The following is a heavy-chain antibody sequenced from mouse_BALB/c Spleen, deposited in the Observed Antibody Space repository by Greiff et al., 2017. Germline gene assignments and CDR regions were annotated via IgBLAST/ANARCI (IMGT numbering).Heavy chain of an antibody. V-gene: IGHV3-6*02. CDR2: ISYDGSN. CDR3: ARVGSSPYYFDY. J-gene: IGHJ2*01. D-gene: IGHD1-1*01. Sequence: DVQLQESGPGLVKPSQSLSLTCSVTGYSITSGYYWNWIRQFPGNKLEWMGYISYDGSNNYNPSLKNRISITRDTSKNQFFLKLNSVTTEDTATYYCARVGSSPYYFDYWGQGTTLTVSS. CDR1: GYSITSGYY.